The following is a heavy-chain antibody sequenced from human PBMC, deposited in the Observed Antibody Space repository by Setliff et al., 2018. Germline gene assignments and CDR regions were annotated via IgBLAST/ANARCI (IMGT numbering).Heavy chain of an antibody. J-gene: IGHJ4*02. CDR2: IAYDGDNK. Sequence: PGGSLRLSCAASGFRFSSSPVHWVRQAPGKGLEWVAVIAYDGDNKYYADSVKGRFTISRDSYKDTLYLQLNNLRVEDTAVYYCARDPGGPNYNFWSGTIDYWGQGTLVTVS. CDR1: GFRFSSSP. D-gene: IGHD3-3*01. V-gene: IGHV3-30*01. CDR3: ARDPGGPNYNFWSGTIDY.